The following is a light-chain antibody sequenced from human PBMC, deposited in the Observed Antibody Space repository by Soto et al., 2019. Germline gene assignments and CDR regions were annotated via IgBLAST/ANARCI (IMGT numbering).Light chain of an antibody. Sequence: DIQMTQSPSTLSASVGDRVTITYRASQSISNLLAWYQQKPGRAPTLLIYKASTLESGVPSRFSGSGSGTEFSLTISSLQPDDFATYYCQQYQTYPLTFGQGTRLEIK. J-gene: IGKJ5*01. CDR1: QSISNL. CDR3: QQYQTYPLT. V-gene: IGKV1-5*03. CDR2: KAS.